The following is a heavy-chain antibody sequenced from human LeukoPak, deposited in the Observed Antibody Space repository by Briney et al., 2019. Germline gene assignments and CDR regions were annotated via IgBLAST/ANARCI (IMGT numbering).Heavy chain of an antibody. D-gene: IGHD6-25*01. V-gene: IGHV3-21*01. CDR3: ATTLTRDSSGSYGALDY. Sequence: GGSLRLSCAASGFTFSGNSMNWVRQAPGKGLEWVSSISDISDYIYYADSVKGRFTISRDNAKNSLYLQMNSLRVEDTAVYYCATTLTRDSSGSYGALDYGGQGNLVTVTS. J-gene: IGHJ4*02. CDR1: GFTFSGNS. CDR2: ISDISDYI.